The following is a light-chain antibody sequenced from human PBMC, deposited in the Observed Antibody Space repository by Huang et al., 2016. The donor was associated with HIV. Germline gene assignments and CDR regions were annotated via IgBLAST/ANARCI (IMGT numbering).Light chain of an antibody. CDR2: WAS. CDR3: QQYFDVPWT. Sequence: IVMTQSPDSLAVSLGETATINCKSSQRLLFRSNNKNYIAWYQQKPGQPPTLLMSWASTRGSGVPSRFSGGGSGTDFTLTISSLQAEDVAVYFCQQYFDVPWTFGRGTKVEIK. V-gene: IGKV4-1*01. J-gene: IGKJ1*01. CDR1: QRLLFRSNNKNY.